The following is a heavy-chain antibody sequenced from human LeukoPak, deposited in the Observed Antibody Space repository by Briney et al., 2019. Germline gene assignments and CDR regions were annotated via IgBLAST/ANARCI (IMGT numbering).Heavy chain of an antibody. V-gene: IGHV3-33*06. D-gene: IGHD2-2*01. Sequence: GSLRLSCAASGFTFSSYGMHWVRQAPGKGLEWVALIWYDGSNKYYADSVKGRFTISRDNSKNTLYLQMNSLRAEDTAVYYCAKVPAASWFDPWGQGTLVTVSS. CDR1: GFTFSSYG. CDR3: AKVPAASWFDP. J-gene: IGHJ5*02. CDR2: IWYDGSNK.